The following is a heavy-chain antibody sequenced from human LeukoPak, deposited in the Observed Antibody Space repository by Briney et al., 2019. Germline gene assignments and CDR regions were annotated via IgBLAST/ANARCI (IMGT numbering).Heavy chain of an antibody. CDR1: GFTFNGYG. CDR2: ISSSSSLI. Sequence: GGSLRLSCTASGFTFNGYGMNWVRQAPGKGLEWISYISSSSSLIYYADSVKGRFTISRDNAKNSLYLQMNSLRAEDTAVYYCARSPSSFDPWGQGALVTVSS. V-gene: IGHV3-48*01. J-gene: IGHJ5*02. D-gene: IGHD3-16*02. CDR3: ARSPSSFDP.